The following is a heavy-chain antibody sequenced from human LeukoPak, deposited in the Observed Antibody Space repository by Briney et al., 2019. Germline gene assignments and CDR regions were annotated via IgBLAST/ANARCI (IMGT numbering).Heavy chain of an antibody. Sequence: PGGSLRLSCAASEFSVGSNYMTWVRQAPGKGLEWVSLIYSGGSTYYADSVKGRFTISRDNSKNTLYLQMNSLRAEDTAVYYCARDHRYGGLFDSWGQGILVTVSS. CDR1: EFSVGSNY. V-gene: IGHV3-66*01. D-gene: IGHD3-9*01. CDR3: ARDHRYGGLFDS. CDR2: IYSGGST. J-gene: IGHJ4*02.